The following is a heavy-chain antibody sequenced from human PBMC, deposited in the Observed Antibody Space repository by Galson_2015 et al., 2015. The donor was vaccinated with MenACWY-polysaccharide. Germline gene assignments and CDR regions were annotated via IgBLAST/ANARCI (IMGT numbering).Heavy chain of an antibody. CDR2: ISKSGDSI. J-gene: IGHJ6*02. CDR1: GFSLGAWY. Sequence: LRLSCAASGFSLGAWYMSWIRQAPGKGLEWLSYISKSGDSIYYGDSVKGRFAISRDNAKNSLYLQLNSLEVEDTAIYHCARGHYGLDVWGQGTTVTVSS. CDR3: ARGHYGLDV. V-gene: IGHV3-11*01.